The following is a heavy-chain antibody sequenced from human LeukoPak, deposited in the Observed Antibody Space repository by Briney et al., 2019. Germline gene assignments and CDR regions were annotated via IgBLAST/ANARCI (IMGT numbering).Heavy chain of an antibody. CDR3: ARNYYDSSGYSQLFDY. J-gene: IGHJ4*02. V-gene: IGHV3-21*01. Sequence: PGGSLRLSCAASGFTFSNYNMNWVRQAPGKGLEWVSSISSGGSYIYYADSVKGRFTISRDNSKNTLYLQMNSLRAEDTAVYYCARNYYDSSGYSQLFDYWGQGTLVTVSS. D-gene: IGHD3-22*01. CDR1: GFTFSNYN. CDR2: ISSGGSYI.